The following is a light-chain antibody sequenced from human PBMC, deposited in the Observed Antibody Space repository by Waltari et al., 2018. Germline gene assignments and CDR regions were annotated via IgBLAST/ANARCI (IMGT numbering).Light chain of an antibody. J-gene: IGLJ3*02. CDR3: AAWDDSLSGGV. V-gene: IGLV1-44*01. Sequence: QSVLTQPPSASGTPGRRVTISCSGSRSNIGSNTVTWYQQLPGTAPKLLIYSNTRRPSGLPAGFSGSKSGTSASLAISGLQSEDEADYYCAAWDDSLSGGVFGGGTKLTVL. CDR2: SNT. CDR1: RSNIGSNT.